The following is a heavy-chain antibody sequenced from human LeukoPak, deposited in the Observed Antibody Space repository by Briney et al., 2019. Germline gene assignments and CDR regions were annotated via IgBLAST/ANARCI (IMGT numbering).Heavy chain of an antibody. CDR2: INQDESSK. CDR3: ARGFGVAYYYYSMDV. J-gene: IGHJ6*03. Sequence: PGGSLRLSCAASGFTFSSYAMHWVRQAPGKGLAWVANINQDESSKYYEDSVKGRFTISRDNAKNSLSLQMISLRAEDTAIYYCARGFGVAYYYYSMDVWGKGTTVTISS. D-gene: IGHD3-3*01. V-gene: IGHV3-7*01. CDR1: GFTFSSYA.